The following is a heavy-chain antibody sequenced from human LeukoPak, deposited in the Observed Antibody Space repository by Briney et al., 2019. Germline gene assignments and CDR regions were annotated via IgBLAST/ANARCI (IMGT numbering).Heavy chain of an antibody. CDR1: GGSISIYY. D-gene: IGHD6-25*01. CDR3: ARHRAATKNKPFDY. CDR2: IYYSGST. J-gene: IGHJ4*02. V-gene: IGHV4-59*08. Sequence: SETLSLTCTVSGGSISIYYWTWIRQPPGKGLQWIGYIYYSGSTNYNPSLKSRVTISVGTSKDQFSLKLSSVTAADTAVYYCARHRAATKNKPFDYWGQGTLVTVSS.